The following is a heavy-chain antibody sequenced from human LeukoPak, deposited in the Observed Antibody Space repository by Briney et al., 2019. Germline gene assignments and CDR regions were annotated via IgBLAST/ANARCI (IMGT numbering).Heavy chain of an antibody. V-gene: IGHV1-69*13. J-gene: IGHJ4*02. CDR1: GGTFSSYA. CDR2: IIPIFGTA. CDR3: ARGDSSGYYSLGY. Sequence: ASVTVSCKASGGTFSSYAISWVRQAPGQGLEWMGGIIPIFGTANYAQKFQGRVTITADESTSTAYMELSSLRSEDTAVYYCARGDSSGYYSLGYWGQGTLVTVSS. D-gene: IGHD3-22*01.